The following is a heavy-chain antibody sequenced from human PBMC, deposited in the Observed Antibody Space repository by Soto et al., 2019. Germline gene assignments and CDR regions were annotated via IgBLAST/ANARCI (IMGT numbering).Heavy chain of an antibody. D-gene: IGHD3-3*01. CDR1: GGTFSSYA. CDR2: SIPSFGTA. CDR3: ARGPSTICGVEYGAFDS. Sequence: QVQLVQSGAEVKKRGSWVKVSCKASGGTFSSYAISWVRQAPGHGLEWMGGSIPSFGTANYALKFQGRGTITADESTSTAYMELSSLISENTAVYYCARGPSTICGVEYGAFDSWGQGTMVTASS. V-gene: IGHV1-69*01. J-gene: IGHJ3*02.